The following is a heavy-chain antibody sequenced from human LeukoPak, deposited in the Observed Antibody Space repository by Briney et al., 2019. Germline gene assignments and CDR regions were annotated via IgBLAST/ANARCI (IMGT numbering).Heavy chain of an antibody. CDR2: IRNKANSYTT. D-gene: IGHD4-23*01. CDR1: GFMLIYHY. V-gene: IGHV3-72*01. J-gene: IGHJ4*02. CDR3: AREEYRNSVPFLDY. Sequence: GGSLRLSCAASGFMLIYHYMDWVRQAPGKGLQWVRRIRNKANSYTTEYAASVRGTFTISRDDSNNTVYLQISSLTTETTAVYYCAREEYRNSVPFLDYWGQGTPVTVSS.